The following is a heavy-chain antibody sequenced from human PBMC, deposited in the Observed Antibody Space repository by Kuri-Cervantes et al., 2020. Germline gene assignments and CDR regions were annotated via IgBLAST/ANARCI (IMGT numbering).Heavy chain of an antibody. Sequence: ASVKVSCKASGYTFTSYGISWVRQAPGQGLEWMGWISAYNGNTNYAQKLQGRVTMTTDTSASTAYMELSSLRSEDTAVYYCAITQQRNNAFDIWGQGTMVTVSS. CDR1: GYTFTSYG. V-gene: IGHV1-18*01. CDR3: AITQQRNNAFDI. D-gene: IGHD6-25*01. CDR2: ISAYNGNT. J-gene: IGHJ3*02.